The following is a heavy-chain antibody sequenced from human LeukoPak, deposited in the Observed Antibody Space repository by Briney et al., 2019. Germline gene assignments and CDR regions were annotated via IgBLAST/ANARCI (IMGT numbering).Heavy chain of an antibody. CDR1: GFSFSSYA. CDR2: ISYDGSNK. D-gene: IGHD3-9*01. Sequence: GRSLRLSCAASGFSFSSYAMHWARQAPGKGLEWVAVISYDGSNKYYADSVKGRFTISRDNSKNTPYLQMNSLRAEDTAVYYCTRAQYFDWLNYYYGMDVWGQGTTVTVSS. CDR3: TRAQYFDWLNYYYGMDV. J-gene: IGHJ6*02. V-gene: IGHV3-30*04.